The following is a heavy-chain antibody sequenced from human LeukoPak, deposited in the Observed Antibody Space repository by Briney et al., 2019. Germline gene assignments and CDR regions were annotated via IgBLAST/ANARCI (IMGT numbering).Heavy chain of an antibody. D-gene: IGHD3-9*01. J-gene: IGHJ6*03. Sequence: SETLALTRAVYGGSFSGYYGSWIRQPPGKGLEWIGEINHSGSTNYNPSLKSRVTISVDTSKNQFSLKLSSVTAADTAVYYCARSFPGAGFPLDSFTWGNGATV. V-gene: IGHV4-34*01. CDR2: INHSGST. CDR3: ARSFPGAGFPLDSFT. CDR1: GGSFSGYY.